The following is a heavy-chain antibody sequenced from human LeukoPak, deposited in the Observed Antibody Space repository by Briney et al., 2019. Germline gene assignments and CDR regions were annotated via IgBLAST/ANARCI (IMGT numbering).Heavy chain of an antibody. CDR3: ARDRRGYRHGMDV. D-gene: IGHD3-22*01. CDR1: GFTFSSYA. CDR2: ISYDGSNK. V-gene: IGHV3-30*04. Sequence: GRSLRLSCAASGFTFSSYAMHWVRQAPGKGLERVAVISYDGSNKYYADSVKGRFTISRDNSKNTLYLQMNSLKAEDTAVYYCARDRRGYRHGMDVWGQGTTVTVSS. J-gene: IGHJ6*02.